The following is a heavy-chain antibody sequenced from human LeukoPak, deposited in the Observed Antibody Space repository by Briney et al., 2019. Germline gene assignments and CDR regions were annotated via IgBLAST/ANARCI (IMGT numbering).Heavy chain of an antibody. J-gene: IGHJ3*02. D-gene: IGHD4-11*01. CDR1: GVTFNSYA. Sequence: GASVKVSCKASGVTFNSYAITWVRQAPGQGLEWMGGIIPIFGTANYAQKFQGRVTITADESTSTAYMELSSLRSEDTAVYYCARGIPNYYSDYAEGHRAFDIWGQGTMVTVSS. V-gene: IGHV1-69*01. CDR3: ARGIPNYYSDYAEGHRAFDI. CDR2: IIPIFGTA.